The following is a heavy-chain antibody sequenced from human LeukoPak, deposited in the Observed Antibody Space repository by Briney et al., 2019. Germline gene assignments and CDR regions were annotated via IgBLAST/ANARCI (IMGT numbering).Heavy chain of an antibody. CDR2: INPNGGST. D-gene: IGHD3-10*02. V-gene: IGHV1-46*01. CDR1: GYTFTSYY. J-gene: IGHJ4*02. Sequence: ASVKVSCKASGYTFTSYYMNWVRQSPGQGLEWMGIINPNGGSTSYAQKFQGRVTMARATSTSTVYMELSSLRSEDTAVYYCARAANMFGDEFDYWGQGTLVIVSS. CDR3: ARAANMFGDEFDY.